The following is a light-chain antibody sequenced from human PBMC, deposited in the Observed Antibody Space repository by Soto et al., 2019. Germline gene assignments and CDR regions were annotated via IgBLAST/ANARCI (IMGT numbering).Light chain of an antibody. J-gene: IGKJ5*01. CDR3: QQRSGLTIT. CDR1: QSIGNF. V-gene: IGKV3-11*01. CDR2: DAS. Sequence: DIVLTQSPATLSLSPGERATLSCRASQSIGNFFGLYQQKPGQAPRLLIYDASTRATGIPARVSGSGSGTDFRLTISSVEPEDFAVYYWQQRSGLTITFGQGTRLEIK.